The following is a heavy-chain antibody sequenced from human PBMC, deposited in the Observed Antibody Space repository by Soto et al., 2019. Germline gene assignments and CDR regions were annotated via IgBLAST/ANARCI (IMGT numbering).Heavy chain of an antibody. V-gene: IGHV3-30*14. D-gene: IGHD3-16*01. Sequence: QVQLVESGGCVVQPGRSLRLSCAASEFIFSSYAMYWVRQPPGKGLEWVAFISYDGDNKYYADSLKGRFTISRDNSKNTLYLQVNSLRAEDTALYYCARGEDYGTSDYFDYWRPGTLVTVSS. CDR3: ARGEDYGTSDYFDY. CDR1: EFIFSSYA. J-gene: IGHJ4*02. CDR2: ISYDGDNK.